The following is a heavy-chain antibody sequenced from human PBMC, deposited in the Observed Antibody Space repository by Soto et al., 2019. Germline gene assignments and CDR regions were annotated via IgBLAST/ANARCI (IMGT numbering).Heavy chain of an antibody. Sequence: QVQLVESGGGLVQPGRSLRLSCAASGFTFSSYGMHWVRQAPGKGLEWVAVISYDGSNKYYADSVKGRFTISRDNSKNTLYLQMNSLRAEDTAVYYCAKLKYPVTTTYFDYCGQGTLVTV. D-gene: IGHD4-17*01. CDR3: AKLKYPVTTTYFDY. V-gene: IGHV3-30*18. CDR1: GFTFSSYG. J-gene: IGHJ4*02. CDR2: ISYDGSNK.